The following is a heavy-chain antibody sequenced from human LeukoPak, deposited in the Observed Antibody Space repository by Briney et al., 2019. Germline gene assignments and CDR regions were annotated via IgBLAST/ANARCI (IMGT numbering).Heavy chain of an antibody. Sequence: GESLKISCKGSGYSFNSRWIGWVRQMPGKGLEWMGIFHPGDSESRYSPSFQGQVTMSADQTITTAYLQWNSLKASDTAMYFCARTIAFYYDSSSYMDFWGQGTLVTVSS. V-gene: IGHV5-51*01. CDR2: FHPGDSES. J-gene: IGHJ4*02. CDR1: GYSFNSRW. CDR3: ARTIAFYYDSSSYMDF. D-gene: IGHD3-22*01.